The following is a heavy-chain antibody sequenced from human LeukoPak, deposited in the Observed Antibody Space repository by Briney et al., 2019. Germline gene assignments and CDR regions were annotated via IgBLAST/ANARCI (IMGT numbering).Heavy chain of an antibody. Sequence: GRSLRLSCAASGFTFSSYGMHWVRQAPGKGLEWVAVIWYDGSNKYYADSVKGRFTISRDNSKNTLYLQMNSLRAEDTAVYYCARAAETYYDFWSGYIGYWGQGTLVTVSS. D-gene: IGHD3-3*01. CDR3: ARAAETYYDFWSGYIGY. J-gene: IGHJ4*02. CDR2: IWYDGSNK. V-gene: IGHV3-33*01. CDR1: GFTFSSYG.